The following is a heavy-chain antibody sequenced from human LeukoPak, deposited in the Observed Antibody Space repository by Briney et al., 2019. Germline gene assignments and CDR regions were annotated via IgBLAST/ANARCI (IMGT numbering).Heavy chain of an antibody. CDR3: AREGITIFGVVIHLHYFDY. CDR1: GFTFSSYW. J-gene: IGHJ4*02. D-gene: IGHD3-3*01. V-gene: IGHV3-7*01. CDR2: IKQDGSEK. Sequence: GGSLRLSCAASGFTFSSYWMSWVRQAPGKGLEWVANIKQDGSEKYYVDSVKGRFTISRDNAKNSLYLQMNSLRAEDTAVYYCAREGITIFGVVIHLHYFDYWGQGTLVTVSP.